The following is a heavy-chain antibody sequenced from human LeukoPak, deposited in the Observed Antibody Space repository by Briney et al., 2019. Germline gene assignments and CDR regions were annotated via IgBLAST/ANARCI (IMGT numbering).Heavy chain of an antibody. D-gene: IGHD2-2*01. CDR1: GFTFNSYSLN. CDR3: ARNCSRTSCSGTFDI. Sequence: GSLRLSCAASGFTFNSYSLNWVRQPPGKGLEWIGSIYYSGSTHYNPSQKSRVTISVDTSKNQFFLRLSSGTAADTAVYYCARNCSRTSCSGTFDIWGRGTMVTVSS. CDR2: IYYSGST. V-gene: IGHV4-59*05. J-gene: IGHJ3*02.